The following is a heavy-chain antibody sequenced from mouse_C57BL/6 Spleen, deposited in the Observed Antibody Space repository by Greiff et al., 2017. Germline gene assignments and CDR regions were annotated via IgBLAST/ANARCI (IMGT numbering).Heavy chain of an antibody. V-gene: IGHV1-64*01. J-gene: IGHJ4*01. D-gene: IGHD1-1*01. CDR1: GYTFTSYW. CDR2: IHPNSGST. CDR3: ARSSYYGSSYDAMDY. Sequence: VQLQQPGAELVKPGASVKLSCKASGYTFTSYWMHWVKQRPGQGLEWIGMIHPNSGSTNYNEKFKSKATLTVDKSSSTAYMQLSSLTSEDSAVYYCARSSYYGSSYDAMDYWGQGTSVTVSS.